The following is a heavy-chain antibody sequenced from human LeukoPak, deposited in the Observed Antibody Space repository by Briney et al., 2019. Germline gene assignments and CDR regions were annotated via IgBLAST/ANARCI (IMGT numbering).Heavy chain of an antibody. V-gene: IGHV3-30*04. CDR2: ISYDGMYQ. D-gene: IGHD2-21*02. J-gene: IGHJ6*02. CDR1: GFTFRDYA. Sequence: GGSLRLSCAASGFTFRDYAMHWVRQAPGKGLEWVALISYDGMYQFYADSVKGRFTISRDDSKNTLYVQMNSLRAEDTALYYCARDGTLLGSDSNYYYGMDVWGQGTTVTVSS. CDR3: ARDGTLLGSDSNYYYGMDV.